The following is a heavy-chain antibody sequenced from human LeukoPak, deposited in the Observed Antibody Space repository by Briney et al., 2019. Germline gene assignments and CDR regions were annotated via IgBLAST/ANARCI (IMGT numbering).Heavy chain of an antibody. CDR2: IIPILGTA. CDR3: ARNPSGHGYYYYYYMDV. CDR1: GGTFSSYA. J-gene: IGHJ6*03. Sequence: SVKVSCKASGGTFSSYAISWVRQAPGRGLEWMGGIIPILGTANYAQKFQGRVTITTDESTSTAYMELSSLRSEDTAVYYCARNPSGHGYYYYYYMDVWGKGTTVTVSS. V-gene: IGHV1-69*05.